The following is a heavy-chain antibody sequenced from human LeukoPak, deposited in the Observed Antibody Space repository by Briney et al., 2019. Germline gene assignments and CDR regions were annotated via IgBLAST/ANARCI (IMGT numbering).Heavy chain of an antibody. CDR2: IYTSGST. CDR1: GGSISSCRYY. CDR3: ARNLMQLWLGGYYYYMDV. D-gene: IGHD5-18*01. V-gene: IGHV4-61*02. J-gene: IGHJ6*03. Sequence: SETLSLTCTVSGGSISSCRYYGSWIRQPAGKGLEWIGRIYTSGSTNYNPSLKSRVTMSVDTSKNQFSLKLSTVTAADTAVYYCARNLMQLWLGGYYYYMDVWGKGTTVTVSS.